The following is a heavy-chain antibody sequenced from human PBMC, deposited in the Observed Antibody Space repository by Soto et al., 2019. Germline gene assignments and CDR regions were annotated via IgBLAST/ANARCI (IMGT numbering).Heavy chain of an antibody. V-gene: IGHV1-69*06. CDR2: IIPIFGTA. CDR3: ARDLMYNWNIYYYYGMDV. CDR1: GGTFSSYA. J-gene: IGHJ6*02. Sequence: SVKVSCKASGGTFSSYAISWVRQAPGQGLEWMGGIIPIFGTANYAQKFQGRVTITADKSTSTAYMELRSLRSDDTAVYYCARDLMYNWNIYYYYGMDVRGQGTTVTVSS. D-gene: IGHD1-20*01.